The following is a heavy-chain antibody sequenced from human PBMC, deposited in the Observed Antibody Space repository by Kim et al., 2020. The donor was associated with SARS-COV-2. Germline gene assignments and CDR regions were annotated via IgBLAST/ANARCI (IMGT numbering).Heavy chain of an antibody. D-gene: IGHD3-22*01. CDR1: GFTFSSYW. CDR3: ARDRAAFAYYYDSSGLCAFDI. J-gene: IGHJ3*02. Sequence: GSLRLSCAASGFTFSSYWMHWVRQAPGKGLVWVSRINSDGSSTSYADSVKGRFTISRDNAKNTLYLQMNSLRAEDTAVYYCARDRAAFAYYYDSSGLCAFDIWGQGTMVTVSS. CDR2: INSDGSST. V-gene: IGHV3-74*01.